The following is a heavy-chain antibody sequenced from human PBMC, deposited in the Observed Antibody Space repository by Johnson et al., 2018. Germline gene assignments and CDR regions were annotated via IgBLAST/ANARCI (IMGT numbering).Heavy chain of an antibody. Sequence: VQLVQSGGVVVQPGGSLRLSCVGSGFTFDAHTMQWVRHAPGKGLEWVSFSRWDGSSTYYADSVKGRFTIPRDNSKNSLYRQMNSLRAEDTALSYCAKGDYPKSDFFYNYYYMDVWGKGTSVTVSS. CDR3: AKGDYPKSDFFYNYYYMDV. CDR2: SRWDGSST. CDR1: GFTFDAHT. D-gene: IGHD4-11*01. J-gene: IGHJ6*03. V-gene: IGHV3-43*01.